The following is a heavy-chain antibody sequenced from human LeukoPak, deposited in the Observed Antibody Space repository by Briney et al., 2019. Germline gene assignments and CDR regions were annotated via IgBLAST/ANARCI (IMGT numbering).Heavy chain of an antibody. V-gene: IGHV3-7*01. J-gene: IGHJ5*02. D-gene: IGHD5-12*01. CDR1: GFTFSSYW. CDR2: IKQDGSEK. Sequence: GGSLRLSCAASGFTFSSYWMSWVRQAPGKGLEWVANIKQDGSEKYYVDSVKGRFTISRDNAKNSLYLQMNSLRAEDTAVYYCARDSGYRSNWFDPWGQGTLVTVSS. CDR3: ARDSGYRSNWFDP.